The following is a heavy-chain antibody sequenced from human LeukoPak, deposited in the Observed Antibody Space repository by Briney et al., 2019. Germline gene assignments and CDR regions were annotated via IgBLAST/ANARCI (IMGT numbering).Heavy chain of an antibody. D-gene: IGHD3-10*01. Sequence: GGSLRLSCAASGFTFSSYSMNWVRQAPGKGLEWVSSISSSSNYIYYADSVKGRFTISRDNAKNSLYLQMNSLRAEDTAVYYCAREGGYYGSGRTHYYYYMDVWGKGTTVTVSS. CDR3: AREGGYYGSGRTHYYYYMDV. V-gene: IGHV3-21*01. CDR2: ISSSSNYI. CDR1: GFTFSSYS. J-gene: IGHJ6*03.